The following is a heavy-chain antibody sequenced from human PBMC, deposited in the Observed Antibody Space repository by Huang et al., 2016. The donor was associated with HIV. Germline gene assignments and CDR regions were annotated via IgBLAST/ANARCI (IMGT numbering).Heavy chain of an antibody. J-gene: IGHJ4*02. V-gene: IGHV4-59*11. D-gene: IGHD3-3*01. CDR3: ARDHHDFWRGYRRMYFFDH. Sequence: QVQLQESGPGLVKPSETLSLTCTVSGGSISTHYWGWIRQPPGKGLEWIGSIDYSGSTNYSPSLKSRVTILLDTAKNQFSPRVNSVTAADTAMYYCARDHHDFWRGYRRMYFFDHWGQGTLVTVSS. CDR1: GGSISTHY. CDR2: IDYSGST.